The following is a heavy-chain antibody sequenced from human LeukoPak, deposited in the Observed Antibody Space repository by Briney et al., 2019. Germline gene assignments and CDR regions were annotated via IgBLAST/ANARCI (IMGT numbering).Heavy chain of an antibody. J-gene: IGHJ6*02. D-gene: IGHD1-26*01. V-gene: IGHV1-46*01. CDR1: GYTFTSYY. CDR3: ATLVGATDGMDV. Sequence: ASVKVSRKASGYTFTSYYMHWVRQAPGQGLEWMGIINPSGGSTSYAQKFQGRVTMTRDTSTSTVYMELSSLRSEDTAVYYCATLVGATDGMDVWGQGTTVTVSS. CDR2: INPSGGST.